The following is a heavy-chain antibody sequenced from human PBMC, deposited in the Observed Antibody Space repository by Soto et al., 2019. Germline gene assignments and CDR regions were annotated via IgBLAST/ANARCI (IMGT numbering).Heavy chain of an antibody. J-gene: IGHJ4*02. CDR1: RVSVSSGRYY. CDR3: ARVFSSSWFYYFDS. Sequence: SETLSLTCTVSRVSVSSGRYYWSWIRQPPGKGLEWIGYIFYNGNTNYNPSLKSRVAISIDTSKNQFSLKLRSVTAADTAVYFCARVFSSSWFYYFDSWGQGTLVTVSS. D-gene: IGHD6-13*01. V-gene: IGHV4-61*01. CDR2: IFYNGNT.